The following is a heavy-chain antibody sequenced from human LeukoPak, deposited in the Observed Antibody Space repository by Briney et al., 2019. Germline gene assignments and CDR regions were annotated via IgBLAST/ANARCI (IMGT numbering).Heavy chain of an antibody. CDR1: GGSISSGSYY. V-gene: IGHV4-61*02. CDR3: ARQLVRKQYYFDY. D-gene: IGHD6-6*01. J-gene: IGHJ4*02. CDR2: IYTSGST. Sequence: SETLSLTCTVSGGSISSGSYYWSWIRQPAGKGLEWIGRIYTSGSTNYNPSLKSRVTISVDTSKNQFSLKLSSVTAADTAVYNCARQLVRKQYYFDYWGQGTLVTVSS.